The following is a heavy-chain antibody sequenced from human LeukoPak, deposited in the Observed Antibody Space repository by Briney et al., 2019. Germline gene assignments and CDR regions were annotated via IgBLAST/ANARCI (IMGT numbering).Heavy chain of an antibody. CDR3: ASMGRDGYNLRY. CDR1: GFTFSSYA. D-gene: IGHD5-24*01. V-gene: IGHV3-30*01. Sequence: PGGSLRLSCAASGFTFSSYAMHWVRQAPGKGLEWVAVISYDGSNKYYADSVKGRFTISRDNSKNTLYLQMNSLRAEDTAVYYCASMGRDGYNLRYWGQGTLVTVSS. CDR2: ISYDGSNK. J-gene: IGHJ4*02.